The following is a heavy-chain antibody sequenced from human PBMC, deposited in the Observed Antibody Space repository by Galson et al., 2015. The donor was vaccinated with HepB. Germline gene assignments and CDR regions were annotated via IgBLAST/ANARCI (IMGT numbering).Heavy chain of an antibody. CDR3: AREDRLRFFDWLPEIRDYFFYGMDV. CDR2: TSYDGTNE. J-gene: IGHJ6*02. V-gene: IGHV3-33*01. D-gene: IGHD3-9*01. CDR1: GFTFSHYS. Sequence: SLRLSCATSGFTFSHYSFHWVRQAPGKGLEWVAVTSYDGTNEHYADSVKGRFTISRDNSNNTLHLQMNSLRAEDTAVYYCAREDRLRFFDWLPEIRDYFFYGMDVWGQGTTVTVSS.